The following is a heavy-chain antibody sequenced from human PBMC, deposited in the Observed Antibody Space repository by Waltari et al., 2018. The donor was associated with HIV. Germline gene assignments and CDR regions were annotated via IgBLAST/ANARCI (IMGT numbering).Heavy chain of an antibody. D-gene: IGHD4-17*01. Sequence: QVQLVQSGAEVKKPGASVKVSCKASGYTFTSYDINLVRQATGQGLEWMGWMNPNSGNTGYAQKFQGRVTMTRNTSISTAYMELSSLRSEDTAVYYCARSYDYGGNPIYYGMDVWGQGTTVTVSS. V-gene: IGHV1-8*01. CDR1: GYTFTSYD. J-gene: IGHJ6*02. CDR2: MNPNSGNT. CDR3: ARSYDYGGNPIYYGMDV.